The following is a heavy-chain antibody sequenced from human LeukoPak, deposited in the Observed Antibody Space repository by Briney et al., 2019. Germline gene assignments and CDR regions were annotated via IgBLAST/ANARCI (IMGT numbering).Heavy chain of an antibody. Sequence: SETLSLTCTVSGGSLSSYSWSWIRQPPGKGLEWIGYISDSGRPNYNPSLESRVTMSVDTSKTQFSLQLISVTAADAAAYYCARVGNFYDSSGLYYWYFDLWGRGTLVTVSS. CDR3: ARVGNFYDSSGLYYWYFDL. CDR1: GGSLSSYS. V-gene: IGHV4-59*01. D-gene: IGHD3-22*01. J-gene: IGHJ2*01. CDR2: ISDSGRP.